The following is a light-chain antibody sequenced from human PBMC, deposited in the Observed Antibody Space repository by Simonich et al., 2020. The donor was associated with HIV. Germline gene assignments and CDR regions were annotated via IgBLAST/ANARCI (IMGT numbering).Light chain of an antibody. CDR2: TAS. CDR3: QQAINFPRT. Sequence: DIQMTQSPSSVSASVGDRVTISCRAIQGISSWLAWYQHKPGKAPRLLMYTASSLQSGVPSRFSGSGSGTKFTLTISSLQPEDFATYYCQQAINFPRTFGQGTKVEVK. CDR1: QGISSW. V-gene: IGKV1-12*01. J-gene: IGKJ1*01.